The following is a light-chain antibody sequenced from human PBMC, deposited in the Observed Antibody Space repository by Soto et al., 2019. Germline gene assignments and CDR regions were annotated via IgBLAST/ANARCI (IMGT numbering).Light chain of an antibody. Sequence: ETVLTQSPGTLSLSPGERATLSCRASQSINRNYLAWYQQKPGQAPRLLINGASSRATGIPDRFSGSGSGTDFTLTMSRLEPEDAAVYYCQQYDNSPGTFGQGTKVEI. V-gene: IGKV3-20*01. CDR1: QSINRNY. CDR2: GAS. CDR3: QQYDNSPGT. J-gene: IGKJ1*01.